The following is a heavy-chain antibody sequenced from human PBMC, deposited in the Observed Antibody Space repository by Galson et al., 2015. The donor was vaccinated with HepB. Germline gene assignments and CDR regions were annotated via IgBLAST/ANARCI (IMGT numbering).Heavy chain of an antibody. D-gene: IGHD2-2*01. V-gene: IGHV1-2*02. CDR3: ASKYCSSTSCYGDDPVGWFDP. Sequence: SVKVSCKASGYTFTGYYMHWVRQAPGQGLEWMGWINPNSGGTNYAQKFQGRVTMTRDTSISTAYMELSRLRSDDTAVYYCASKYCSSTSCYGDDPVGWFDPWGQGTLVTVSS. J-gene: IGHJ5*02. CDR1: GYTFTGYY. CDR2: INPNSGGT.